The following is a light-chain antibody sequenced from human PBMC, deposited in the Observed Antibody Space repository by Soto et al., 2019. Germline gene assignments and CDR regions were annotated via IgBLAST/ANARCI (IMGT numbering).Light chain of an antibody. J-gene: IGKJ1*01. V-gene: IGKV3-20*01. CDR2: GAS. CDR3: QQYGSSGT. CDR1: QSVSNNY. Sequence: IVMTQSPGTQSLYRGERATLSCRASQSVSNNYLAWYQQKPGQAPRLLIYGASNRATGIPDRFSGSGSGTDFTLTISRLEPEDFAVYYCQQYGSSGTFGQGTKVDI.